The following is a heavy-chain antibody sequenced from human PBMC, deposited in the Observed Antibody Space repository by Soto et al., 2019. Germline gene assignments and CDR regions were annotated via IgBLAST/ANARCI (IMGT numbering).Heavy chain of an antibody. D-gene: IGHD6-6*01. CDR3: AKNGLSSSTSAIES. V-gene: IGHV3-23*01. J-gene: IGHJ4*02. CDR1: VFTFSSNG. Sequence: GGSLRLTCATSVFTFSSNGMRWVRQSPGKGLDWVSGISGSGRNTYYADSVKGRFTISRENYKNTLFLQMNSLRAEDTAVYYCAKNGLSSSTSAIESWGQGT. CDR2: ISGSGRNT.